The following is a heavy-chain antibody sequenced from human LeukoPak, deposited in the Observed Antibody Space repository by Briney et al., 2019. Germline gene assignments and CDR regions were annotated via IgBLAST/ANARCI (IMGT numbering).Heavy chain of an antibody. CDR1: GGSISTYY. J-gene: IGHJ5*02. D-gene: IGHD3-10*01. CDR3: ARDFPTVLPRGFDP. V-gene: IGHV4-59*01. Sequence: SETLSLTCTVSGGSISTYYWNWIRQPPGKGLEWIGSIYNSGRTKHNPSLTSRVTISVDTSKNQFSLKLSSVTAADTAVYYCARDFPTVLPRGFDPWGQGTLVTVSS. CDR2: IYNSGRT.